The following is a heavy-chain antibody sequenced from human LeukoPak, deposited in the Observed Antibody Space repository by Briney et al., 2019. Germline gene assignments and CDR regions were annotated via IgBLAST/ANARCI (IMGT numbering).Heavy chain of an antibody. J-gene: IGHJ4*02. D-gene: IGHD3-16*02. Sequence: PGGSLRLSCAASGFTFSSYAMHWVRQAPGKGLEWVAVISYDGSNKYYADSVKGRFTISRDNSKNTLYLQMNSLRPDDTAVYYCARDGGRYRFDYWGQGTMVTVSS. V-gene: IGHV3-30-3*01. CDR3: ARDGGRYRFDY. CDR2: ISYDGSNK. CDR1: GFTFSSYA.